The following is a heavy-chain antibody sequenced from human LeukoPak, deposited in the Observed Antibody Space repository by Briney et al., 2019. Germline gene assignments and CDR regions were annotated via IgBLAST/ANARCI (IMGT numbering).Heavy chain of an antibody. J-gene: IGHJ4*02. Sequence: ASVKVSCKASGGTFSSYAISWVRRAPGQGLEWMGGIIPIFGTANYAQKFQGRVTITADESTSTAYMELSSLRSEDTAVYYCARATVTDYYFHYWGQGTLVTVSS. D-gene: IGHD2-21*02. V-gene: IGHV1-69*13. CDR2: IIPIFGTA. CDR1: GGTFSSYA. CDR3: ARATVTDYYFHY.